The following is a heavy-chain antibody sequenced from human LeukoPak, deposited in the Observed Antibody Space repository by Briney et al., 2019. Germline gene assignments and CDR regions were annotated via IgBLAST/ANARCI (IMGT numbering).Heavy chain of an antibody. D-gene: IGHD6-13*01. CDR2: ISGGGGST. CDR1: GFTFTSYS. J-gene: IGHJ6*02. V-gene: IGHV3-23*01. CDR3: ARVDIAAAATSYYYYGMDV. Sequence: GGSLRLSCAASGFTFTSYSMNWVRQAPGKGLEWVSTISGGGGSTYYADSVKGRFTISRDNSKNTLYLQVNSLRAEDTAVYYCARVDIAAAATSYYYYGMDVWGQGTTVTVSS.